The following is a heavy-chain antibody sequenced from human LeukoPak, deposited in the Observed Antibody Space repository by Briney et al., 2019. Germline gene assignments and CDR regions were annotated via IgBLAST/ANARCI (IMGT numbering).Heavy chain of an antibody. CDR2: ISPSGDIT. CDR1: GFIFSSHG. V-gene: IGHV3-23*01. J-gene: IGHJ4*02. Sequence: PGGSLRLSCAASGFIFSSHGMNWVRQAPGKGLEWVSGISPSGDITYYADSVKGRFTISRDNSKNTVYLQMNSLRAEDTAVYYCARDSVGLYGSGSYAYWGQGTLVTVSS. CDR3: ARDSVGLYGSGSYAY. D-gene: IGHD3-10*01.